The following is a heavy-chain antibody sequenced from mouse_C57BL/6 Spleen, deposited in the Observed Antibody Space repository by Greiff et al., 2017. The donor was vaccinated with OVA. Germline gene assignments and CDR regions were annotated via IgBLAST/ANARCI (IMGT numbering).Heavy chain of an antibody. CDR1: GYTFTSYW. D-gene: IGHD2-3*01. CDR3: AVTTPGFAY. Sequence: QVQLQQPGAELVMPGASVKLSCKASGYTFTSYWMHWVKQRPGQGLEWIGEIDPSDSYTNYNQKFKGKSTLTVDKSSSTAYMQLSSLTSEDSAVYYCAVTTPGFAYWGQGTLGTVSA. CDR2: IDPSDSYT. J-gene: IGHJ3*01. V-gene: IGHV1-69*01.